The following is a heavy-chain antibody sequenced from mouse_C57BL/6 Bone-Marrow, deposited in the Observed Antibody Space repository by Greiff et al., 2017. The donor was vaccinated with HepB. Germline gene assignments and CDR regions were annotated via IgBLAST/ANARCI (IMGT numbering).Heavy chain of an antibody. J-gene: IGHJ2*01. Sequence: QVQLQQPGAELVMPGASVKLSCKASGYTFTSYWMHWVKQRPGQGLEWIGEIDPSDSYTNYNQKFKGKSTLTVDKSSSTAYMQLSSLTSEDSAVYYCEREGNWAYYFDYWGQGTTLTVSS. D-gene: IGHD4-1*01. CDR3: EREGNWAYYFDY. CDR1: GYTFTSYW. V-gene: IGHV1-69*01. CDR2: IDPSDSYT.